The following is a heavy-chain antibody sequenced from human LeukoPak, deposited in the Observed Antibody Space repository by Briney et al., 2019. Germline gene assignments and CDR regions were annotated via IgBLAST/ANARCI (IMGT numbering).Heavy chain of an antibody. D-gene: IGHD3-10*01. CDR2: IKQDGSEK. CDR3: ASDTKGLLWFGESPYR. J-gene: IGHJ4*02. Sequence: GGSLRLSCAASGFTFSSYWMSWVRQAPGKGLEWVANIKQDGSEKYYVDSVKGRFTISRDNAKNSLYLQMNSLRAEDTAVYYCASDTKGLLWFGESPYRGGQGTLVTVSS. CDR1: GFTFSSYW. V-gene: IGHV3-7*01.